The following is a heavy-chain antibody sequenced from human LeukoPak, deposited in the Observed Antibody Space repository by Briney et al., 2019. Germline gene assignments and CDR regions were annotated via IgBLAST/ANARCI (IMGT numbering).Heavy chain of an antibody. CDR1: GFTLSDYY. V-gene: IGHV3-11*01. CDR3: TSRDRD. J-gene: IGHJ4*02. CDR2: ISSSGSTI. Sequence: GRSLRLSCAAFGFTLSDYYMSWIRQAPGKGLEWLSYISSSGSTISYADSVKGRFTISRDNARNSLFLQMNSLRAEDTALNYCTSRDRDWGQGILVTVSS. D-gene: IGHD3-10*01.